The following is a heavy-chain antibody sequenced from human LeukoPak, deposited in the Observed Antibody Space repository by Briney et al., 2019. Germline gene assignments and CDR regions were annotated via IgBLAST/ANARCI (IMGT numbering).Heavy chain of an antibody. J-gene: IGHJ1*01. Sequence: GGSLRLSCAASGFTVSSNYMSWVRQAPGKGLEWVSVIYSGGSTYYADSVKGRFTISRDNSKNTLYLRMNSLRAEDTAVYYCARGVGQLVGSEHWGQGTLVTVSS. CDR3: ARGVGQLVGSEH. V-gene: IGHV3-66*02. D-gene: IGHD6-13*01. CDR1: GFTVSSNY. CDR2: IYSGGST.